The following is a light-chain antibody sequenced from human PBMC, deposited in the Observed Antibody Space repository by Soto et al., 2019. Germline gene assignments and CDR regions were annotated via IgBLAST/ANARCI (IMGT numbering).Light chain of an antibody. CDR3: CSYTNSSAYV. CDR2: DVT. Sequence: QSALTQPASVSGSPGQSITISCTGTSSDVGGYNYVSWYQQHPGKAPKPMIYDVTNRPSGVSNRFSGSKSDNTASLTISGLQAEDEADYYCCSYTNSSAYVFGTGTKVTVL. CDR1: SSDVGGYNY. V-gene: IGLV2-14*03. J-gene: IGLJ1*01.